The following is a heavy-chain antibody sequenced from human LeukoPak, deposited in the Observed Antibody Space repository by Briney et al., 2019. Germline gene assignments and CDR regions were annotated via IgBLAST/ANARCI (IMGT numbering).Heavy chain of an antibody. D-gene: IGHD5-24*01. J-gene: IGHJ4*02. Sequence: VGSLTLSCAASGFTCSSDWMHWVRQSPGKGLVWVSRINSDGSSTSYADSVKGRFTISRDNAKNTLYLQMNSLRAEDTAVYYCARDDGYNYPDYWGQGTLVTVSS. CDR1: GFTCSSDW. CDR2: INSDGSST. V-gene: IGHV3-74*01. CDR3: ARDDGYNYPDY.